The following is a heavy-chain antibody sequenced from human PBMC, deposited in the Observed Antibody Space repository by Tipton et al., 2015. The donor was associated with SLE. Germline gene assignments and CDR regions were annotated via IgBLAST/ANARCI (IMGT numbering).Heavy chain of an antibody. D-gene: IGHD4-17*01. CDR2: ISAYNGNT. J-gene: IGHJ4*02. CDR3: ARASGAYDLTYFDY. V-gene: IGHV1-18*01. Sequence: QSGPEVKKPGASVKVSCKASGYTFTSYGISWVRQAPGQGLEWMGWISAYNGNTNYAQKFQVRVTMTTDTSTSTAYMELRSLRSDDTAVYYCARASGAYDLTYFDYWGQGTLVTVSS. CDR1: GYTFTSYG.